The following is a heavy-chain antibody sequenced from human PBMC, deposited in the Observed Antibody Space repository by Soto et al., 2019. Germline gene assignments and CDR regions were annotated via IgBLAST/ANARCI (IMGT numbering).Heavy chain of an antibody. CDR3: ALTMVRQDWFDP. D-gene: IGHD3-10*01. CDR2: IIPILGIA. Sequence: GASVKVSCKASGGTFSSYTISWVRQAPGQGLEWMGRIIPILGIANYAQKFQGRVTITADKSTSTAYMELSSLRSEDTAMYYCALTMVRQDWFDPWGQGTLVTVSS. V-gene: IGHV1-69*02. CDR1: GGTFSSYT. J-gene: IGHJ5*02.